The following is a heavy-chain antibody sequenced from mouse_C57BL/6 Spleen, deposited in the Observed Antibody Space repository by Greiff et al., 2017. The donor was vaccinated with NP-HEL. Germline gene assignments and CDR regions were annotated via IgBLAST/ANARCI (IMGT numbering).Heavy chain of an antibody. V-gene: IGHV1-82*01. Sequence: VNVVESGPELVKPGASVKISCKASGYAFSSSWMNWVKQRPGKGLEWIGRIYPGDGDTNYNGKFKGTATLTADKSSSTAYMQLSSLTSEDSAVYFCARDGNYEGYAMDYWGQGTSVTVSS. CDR3: ARDGNYEGYAMDY. J-gene: IGHJ4*01. CDR2: IYPGDGDT. D-gene: IGHD2-1*01. CDR1: GYAFSSSW.